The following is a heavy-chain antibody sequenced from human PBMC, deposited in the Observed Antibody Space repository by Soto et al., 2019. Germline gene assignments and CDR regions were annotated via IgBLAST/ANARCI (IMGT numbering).Heavy chain of an antibody. CDR1: GGTFSSYA. CDR2: IIPIFGAA. D-gene: IGHD1-26*01. Sequence: SVSVCCKSPGGTFSSYALSWVRQAPGQRLEWMGGIIPIFGAANYAQKFQGRVTITADESTSTAYMEMSSLRSEDTAVYYCARVDIGELSYFYYWGQGTLVTVSS. CDR3: ARVDIGELSYFYY. J-gene: IGHJ4*02. V-gene: IGHV1-69*13.